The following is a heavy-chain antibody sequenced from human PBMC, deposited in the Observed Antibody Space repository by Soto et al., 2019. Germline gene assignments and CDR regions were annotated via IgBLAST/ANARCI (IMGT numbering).Heavy chain of an antibody. Sequence: SETLSLTCTVSGGSISSYYWSWIRQPPGKGLEWIGYIYYSGSTNYNPSLKSRVTISVDTSKNQFSLKLSSVTAADTAVYYCARSSSLTGYYYYYYYMDVWGKGTTVTVSS. CDR2: IYYSGST. CDR1: GGSISSYY. CDR3: ARSSSLTGYYYYYYYMDV. J-gene: IGHJ6*03. D-gene: IGHD3-9*01. V-gene: IGHV4-59*01.